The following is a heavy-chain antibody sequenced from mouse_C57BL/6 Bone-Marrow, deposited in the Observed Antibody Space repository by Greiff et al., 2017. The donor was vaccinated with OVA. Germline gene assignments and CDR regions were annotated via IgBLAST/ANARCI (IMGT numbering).Heavy chain of an antibody. V-gene: IGHV10-1*01. D-gene: IGHD1-1*01. CDR3: VRHENYGSSDGWYFDV. Sequence: EVHLVESGGGLVQPQGSLKLSCAASGFSFNTYAMNWVRQAPGKGLEWVARIRSKSNNYATYYADSVKDRFTISRDDSESMLYLQMNNLKTEDTAMYYCVRHENYGSSDGWYFDVWGTGTTVTVSS. J-gene: IGHJ1*03. CDR1: GFSFNTYA. CDR2: IRSKSNNYAT.